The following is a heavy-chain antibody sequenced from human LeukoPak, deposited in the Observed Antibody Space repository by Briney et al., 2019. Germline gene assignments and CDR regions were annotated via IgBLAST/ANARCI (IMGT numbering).Heavy chain of an antibody. CDR1: GYSFNSYG. V-gene: IGHV1-18*01. D-gene: IGHD3-3*01. CDR2: ISPYSGDA. J-gene: IGHJ5*02. Sequence: ASVKVSCKATGYSFNSYGINWVRQAPGQGLEWMGWISPYSGDANYAQKVQGRVIMTTDTSTSTAYMELRSLRSDDTAVYYCARVEPKYYDFWSGYFWFDPWGQGTLVTVFS. CDR3: ARVEPKYYDFWSGYFWFDP.